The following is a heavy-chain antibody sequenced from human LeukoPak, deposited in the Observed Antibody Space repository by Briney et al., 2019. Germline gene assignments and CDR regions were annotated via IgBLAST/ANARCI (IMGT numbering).Heavy chain of an antibody. D-gene: IGHD6-19*01. CDR3: AREYSSGWYTVGY. CDR1: GFTFSSYA. J-gene: IGHJ4*02. CDR2: ISYDGSNK. Sequence: GRSLRLSCAASGFTFSSYAMHWVRQAPGKGLEWEAVISYDGSNKYYADSVKGRFTISRDNSKNTLYVQMNSLRAEDTAVYYCAREYSSGWYTVGYWGQGTLVTVSS. V-gene: IGHV3-30-3*01.